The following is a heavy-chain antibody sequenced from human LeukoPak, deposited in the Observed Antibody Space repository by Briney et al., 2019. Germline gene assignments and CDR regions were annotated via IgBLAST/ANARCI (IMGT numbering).Heavy chain of an antibody. CDR1: GFAFRTYE. Sequence: GGSLTLPCAASGFAFRTYEMNWVRQAPGKGLEWVSYISSSGSTIYYPDSVKGRFTISRDNAKKSLYLQMNSLRAEDTAVYYCARESRAGYDDVWESYRYTGLDYWGQGTLVTVSS. J-gene: IGHJ4*02. D-gene: IGHD3-16*02. CDR2: ISSSGSTI. V-gene: IGHV3-48*03. CDR3: ARESRAGYDDVWESYRYTGLDY.